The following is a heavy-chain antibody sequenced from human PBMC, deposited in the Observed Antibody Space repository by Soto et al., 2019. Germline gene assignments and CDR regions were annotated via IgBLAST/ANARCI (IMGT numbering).Heavy chain of an antibody. D-gene: IGHD6-19*01. J-gene: IGHJ4*02. Sequence: GGPLRLSCAASGFTFSSYAMSWVRQAPGKGLEWVSAISGNGGRTYYADSVKGRFTISRDNSKNTLYVQMNSLRAEDTAVYYCASYNSGWYYEHWGQGTQVTVSS. CDR3: ASYNSGWYYEH. CDR2: ISGNGGRT. V-gene: IGHV3-23*01. CDR1: GFTFSSYA.